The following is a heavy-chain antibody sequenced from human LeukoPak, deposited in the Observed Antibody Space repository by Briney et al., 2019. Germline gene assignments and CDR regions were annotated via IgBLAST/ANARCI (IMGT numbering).Heavy chain of an antibody. V-gene: IGHV3-53*01. J-gene: IGHJ4*02. D-gene: IGHD6-19*01. CDR1: GFTFSTSE. CDR3: ARDGGSGRDY. CDR2: IYSGGST. Sequence: GGSLRLSCVASGFTFSTSEMNWVRQAPGKGLEWVSVIYSGGSTYYADSVKGRFTISRDNSKNTLYLQMNSLRAEDTAVYYCARDGGSGRDYWGQGTLVTVSS.